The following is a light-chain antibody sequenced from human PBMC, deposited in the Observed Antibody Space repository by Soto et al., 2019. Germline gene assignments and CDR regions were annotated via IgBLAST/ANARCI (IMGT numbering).Light chain of an antibody. CDR2: FNSDGSH. V-gene: IGLV4-69*01. J-gene: IGLJ1*01. Sequence: QLVLTQSPSASASLGASVKLTCTLSSGHSSYAIAWHRQQPEKGPRYLMKFNSDGSHNKGYGIPDRFSGSSSGAERYFTISSLQSEDEADYDCQTWGTGIHVFGTGTKVTVL. CDR1: SGHSSYA. CDR3: QTWGTGIHV.